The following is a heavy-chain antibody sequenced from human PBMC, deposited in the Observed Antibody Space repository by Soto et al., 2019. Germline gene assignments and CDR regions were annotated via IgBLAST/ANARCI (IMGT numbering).Heavy chain of an antibody. CDR1: GGTFSSYT. D-gene: IGHD3-9*01. CDR3: ARGVHDMLKGNWFDP. Sequence: QVQLVQSGAEVKKPGSSVKVSCKASGGTFSSYTISWVRQAPGQGLEWMGRIIPILGIANYAQKFQGRVTITADKSTSTAYMELSSLRSEDTAVYYCARGVHDMLKGNWFDPWGQGTLVTVSS. CDR2: IIPILGIA. V-gene: IGHV1-69*02. J-gene: IGHJ5*02.